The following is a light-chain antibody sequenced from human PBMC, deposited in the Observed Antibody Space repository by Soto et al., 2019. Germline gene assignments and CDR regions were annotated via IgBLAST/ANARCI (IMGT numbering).Light chain of an antibody. J-gene: IGKJ1*01. CDR1: QTVGTN. V-gene: IGKV3-15*01. CDR2: GAS. CDR3: QQRSNSPPWT. Sequence: EVVLTQSPATLSVSPGERATLSCRASQTVGTNLAWYQQRPGQAPRLLIYGASTRATGIPARFSGSGSGSEFTLTISSLQSDDFEVYYCQQRSNSPPWTFGQGTKVEIK.